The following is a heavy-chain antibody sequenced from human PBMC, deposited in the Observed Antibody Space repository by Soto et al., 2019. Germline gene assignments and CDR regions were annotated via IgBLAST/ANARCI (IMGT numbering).Heavy chain of an antibody. CDR1: GYTFTSYG. D-gene: IGHD6-19*01. J-gene: IGHJ5*02. CDR3: ARDGSGSGWYFGFDP. CDR2: ISAYNGNT. V-gene: IGHV1-18*01. Sequence: GASVKVSCKASGYTFTSYGIGWVRQAPGQGPEWMGWISAYNGNTNYAQTLQGRVTMTTDTSTSTAYMELRSLRSDDTAVYYCARDGSGSGWYFGFDPWGQGTLVTVSS.